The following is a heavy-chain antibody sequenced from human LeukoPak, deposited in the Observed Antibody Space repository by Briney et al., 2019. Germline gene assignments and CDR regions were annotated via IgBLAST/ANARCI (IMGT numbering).Heavy chain of an antibody. CDR3: ARGDGWVDYYYYMDV. CDR1: GYTFTGYY. J-gene: IGHJ6*03. D-gene: IGHD6-19*01. V-gene: IGHV1-2*02. CDR2: INPNSGGT. Sequence: GASVKVSCKASGYTFTGYYVHWVRQAPGQGLEWMGWINPNSGGTNYAQKFQGRVTMTRDTSISTAYMELSRLRSDDTAVYYCARGDGWVDYYYYMDVWGKGTTVTISS.